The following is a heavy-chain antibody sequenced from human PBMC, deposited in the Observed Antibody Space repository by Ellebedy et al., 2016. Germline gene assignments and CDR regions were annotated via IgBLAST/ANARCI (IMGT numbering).Heavy chain of an antibody. CDR3: ARIRGESGNYHFHFDY. D-gene: IGHD1-26*01. J-gene: IGHJ4*02. CDR1: GYNFLSYG. Sequence: ASVKVSCXTSGYNFLSYGIGWVRQAPGQGLEWMGWVSTNNGDRNYAQRFKGRVTMTTDTSTTTAYMELRSLTSDDTAVYYCARIRGESGNYHFHFDYWGQGTLVTVSS. V-gene: IGHV1-18*01. CDR2: VSTNNGDR.